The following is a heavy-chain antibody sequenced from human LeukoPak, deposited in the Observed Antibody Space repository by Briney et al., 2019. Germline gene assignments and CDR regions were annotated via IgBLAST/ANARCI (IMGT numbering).Heavy chain of an antibody. CDR3: VKGQYYYGSGSYYGDY. Sequence: PGGSLRLSCSASGFTFSSYAMHWVRQAPGKGLEYVSAISSNGGSTYYADSVKCRFTISRDNSKNTLYLQMSSLRAEDTAVYYCVKGQYYYGSGSYYGDYWGQGTLVTVSS. D-gene: IGHD3-10*01. J-gene: IGHJ4*02. CDR2: ISSNGGST. V-gene: IGHV3-64D*06. CDR1: GFTFSSYA.